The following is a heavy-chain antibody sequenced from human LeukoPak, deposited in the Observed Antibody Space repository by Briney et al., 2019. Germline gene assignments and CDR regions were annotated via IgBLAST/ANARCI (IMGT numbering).Heavy chain of an antibody. CDR1: GGSISSGGYY. V-gene: IGHV4-31*03. Sequence: PSETLSLTCTVSGGSISSGGYYWSWIRQHPGKGLEWIGYIYYGGSTYYNPSLKSRVTISVDTSKNQFSLKLSSVTAADTAVYYCARVRYYDFRSGYYSVGWFDPWGQGTLVTVSS. CDR2: IYYGGST. J-gene: IGHJ5*02. CDR3: ARVRYYDFRSGYYSVGWFDP. D-gene: IGHD3-3*01.